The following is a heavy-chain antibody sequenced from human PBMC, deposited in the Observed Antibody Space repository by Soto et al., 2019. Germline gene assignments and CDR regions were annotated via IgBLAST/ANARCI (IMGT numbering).Heavy chain of an antibody. D-gene: IGHD3-16*01. V-gene: IGHV3-53*01. J-gene: IGHJ4*01. CDR1: GFIVTTNY. Sequence: PGGSLRLSCLASGFIVTTNYMYWVRQAPGQGLEWLSVIYSGGDIHYADSVKGRFTISRDTSENTVYLHLNNLRAEDTAVYFCVSRLPSWVFDYWGQGPPVTVSS. CDR2: IYSGGDI. CDR3: VSRLPSWVFDY.